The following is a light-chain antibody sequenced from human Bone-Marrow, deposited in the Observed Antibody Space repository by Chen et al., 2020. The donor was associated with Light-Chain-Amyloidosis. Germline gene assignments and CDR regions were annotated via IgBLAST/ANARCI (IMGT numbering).Light chain of an antibody. V-gene: IGLV2-14*01. CDR2: EVT. Sequence: QSALTQPASVSGSPGQSITISCTGISSDVGGDNHVSWYQQHPDKAPKLMIYEVTNRPSWVPYRFSGSKSDNTASLTISGLQTEDEADYFCSSYTITNTLVFGSGTRVTVL. CDR1: SSDVGGDNH. CDR3: SSYTITNTLV. J-gene: IGLJ1*01.